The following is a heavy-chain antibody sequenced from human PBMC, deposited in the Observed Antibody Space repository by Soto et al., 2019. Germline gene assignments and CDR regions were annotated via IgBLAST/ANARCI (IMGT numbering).Heavy chain of an antibody. CDR1: GGTFSSYA. V-gene: IGHV1-69*13. CDR2: IIPIFGTA. D-gene: IGHD3-10*01. Sequence: ASVKVSCKASGGTFSSYAISWVRQAPGQGLEWMGGIIPIFGTANYAQKFQGRVTITADESTSTAYMELSSLRSEDTAVYYCARDSKNYYGSGSYYNEEPYWGQGTLVTVSX. CDR3: ARDSKNYYGSGSYYNEEPY. J-gene: IGHJ4*02.